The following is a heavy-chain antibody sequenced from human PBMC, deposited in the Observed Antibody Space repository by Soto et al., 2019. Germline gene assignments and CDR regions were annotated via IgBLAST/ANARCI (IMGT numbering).Heavy chain of an antibody. V-gene: IGHV3-23*01. CDR1: GFTSSNYA. CDR3: AKGGTTTNIILDS. D-gene: IGHD1-1*01. Sequence: EVELLESGGGLVQPGGSLRLSCAASGFTSSNYAMSWVRQSPGKGLEWLSSIRGSGETTYYADSVNGRVTISRDNDKNTQYLQINSLTAGDTAVYYCAKGGTTTNIILDSWGPGTPVTVSA. CDR2: IRGSGETT. J-gene: IGHJ4*02.